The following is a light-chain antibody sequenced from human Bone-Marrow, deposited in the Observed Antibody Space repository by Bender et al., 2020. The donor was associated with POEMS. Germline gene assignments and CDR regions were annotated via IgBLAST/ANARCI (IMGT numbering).Light chain of an antibody. CDR1: SSNVGDYNY. CDR3: CSYADIHTYF. V-gene: IGLV2-11*01. Sequence: QSALTQPASVSGSPGQSVTISCTGTSSNVGDYNYVSWYQQHPGKAPKLMIYDVNKRPSGVPDRFPGSKSGNTASLTISGLQDEDEADYYCCSYADIHTYFFGSGTKVTVL. CDR2: DVN. J-gene: IGLJ1*01.